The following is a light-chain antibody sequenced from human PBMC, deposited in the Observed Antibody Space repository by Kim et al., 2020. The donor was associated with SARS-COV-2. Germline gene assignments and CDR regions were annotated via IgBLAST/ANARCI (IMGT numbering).Light chain of an antibody. CDR2: TAS. Sequence: DIQMTQSPSSLSASVGDRVTITCRASQTISTYLNWYQQKPGKAPKLLIYTASSLESGVPSRFSGTASGTDFTLTISSLQPEDFATYYCQQSYNAPHTFGPGTKLEI. J-gene: IGKJ2*01. V-gene: IGKV1-39*01. CDR1: QTISTY. CDR3: QQSYNAPHT.